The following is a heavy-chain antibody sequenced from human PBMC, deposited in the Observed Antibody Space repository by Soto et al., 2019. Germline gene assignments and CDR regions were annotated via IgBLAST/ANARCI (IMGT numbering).Heavy chain of an antibody. Sequence: EVQLVESGGGLVQPGGSLRLSCAASGFTVSSNYMSWVRQAPGKGLEWVSVIYSGGSAYYADSVKGRFNISRDNSKNTLYLQMTRLRAKDTAVYYCARHGYSYGGSYFDYWGQGTLVTVSS. CDR2: IYSGGSA. CDR3: ARHGYSYGGSYFDY. V-gene: IGHV3-66*04. D-gene: IGHD5-18*01. J-gene: IGHJ4*02. CDR1: GFTVSSNY.